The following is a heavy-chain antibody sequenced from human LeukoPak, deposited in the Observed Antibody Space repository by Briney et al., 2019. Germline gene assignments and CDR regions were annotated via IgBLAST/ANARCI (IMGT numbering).Heavy chain of an antibody. CDR1: GFIFSSYN. CDR3: AKDIVVVPAAIGYYYYYGMDV. V-gene: IGHV3-21*01. Sequence: GGSLRLSCAASGFIFSSYNMNWVRQAPGEGLEWVSSISSSSSYISYADSVRGRFTISRDNSKNTLYLQMNSLRAEDTAVYYCAKDIVVVPAAIGYYYYYGMDVWGQGTTVTVSS. CDR2: ISSSSSYI. D-gene: IGHD2-2*01. J-gene: IGHJ6*02.